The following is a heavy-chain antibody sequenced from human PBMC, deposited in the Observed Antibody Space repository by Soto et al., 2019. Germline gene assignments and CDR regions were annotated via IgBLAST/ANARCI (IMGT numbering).Heavy chain of an antibody. CDR3: ARGERERWLNY. J-gene: IGHJ4*02. Sequence: SVKVSCKASGCTFSSYAISWVRQAPGQGLEWMGGIIPIFGTANYAQKFQGRVTITADKSTSTAYMELSSLRSEDTAVYYCARGERERWLNYWGQGTLVIVSS. CDR2: IIPIFGTA. D-gene: IGHD5-12*01. V-gene: IGHV1-69*06. CDR1: GCTFSSYA.